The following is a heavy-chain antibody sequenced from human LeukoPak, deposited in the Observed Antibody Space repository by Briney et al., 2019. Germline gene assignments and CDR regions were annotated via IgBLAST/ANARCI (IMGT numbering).Heavy chain of an antibody. CDR2: ISSSSSYI. CDR3: ARRDTRDAFDI. CDR1: GFTFSSHS. J-gene: IGHJ3*02. Sequence: GGSLRLSCAASGFTFSSHSMNWVRQAPGKGLEWVSSISSSSSYIYYADSVKGRFTISRDNAKNSLYLQMNSLRAEDTAVYYCARRDTRDAFDIWGQGTMVTVSS. D-gene: IGHD5-18*01. V-gene: IGHV3-21*01.